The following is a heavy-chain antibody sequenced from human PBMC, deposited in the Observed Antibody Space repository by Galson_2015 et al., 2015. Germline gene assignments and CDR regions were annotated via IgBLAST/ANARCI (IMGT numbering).Heavy chain of an antibody. Sequence: SLRLSCAASGFTFSSYAMSWVRQAPGKGLEWVSAISGSGGSTYYADSVKGRFTISRDNPKNTLYLQMNSLRAEDTAVYYCAKVGTYYYYYGMDVWGQGTTVTVSS. J-gene: IGHJ6*02. V-gene: IGHV3-23*01. CDR1: GFTFSSYA. D-gene: IGHD1-14*01. CDR2: ISGSGGST. CDR3: AKVGTYYYYYGMDV.